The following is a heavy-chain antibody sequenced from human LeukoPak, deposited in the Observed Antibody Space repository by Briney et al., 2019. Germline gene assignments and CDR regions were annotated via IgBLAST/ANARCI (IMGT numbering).Heavy chain of an antibody. CDR2: ISGSGGAT. D-gene: IGHD1-7*01. Sequence: PGGSLGLSCAASGFTFNNYALSWVRQAPGRGLEWVSAISGSGGATYYADSVMGRFTISRDNSQNTLYLQMNSLRADDTAIFYCAKGAATTRYYFDCWGQGTLVTVSS. CDR3: AKGAATTRYYFDC. J-gene: IGHJ4*02. CDR1: GFTFNNYA. V-gene: IGHV3-23*01.